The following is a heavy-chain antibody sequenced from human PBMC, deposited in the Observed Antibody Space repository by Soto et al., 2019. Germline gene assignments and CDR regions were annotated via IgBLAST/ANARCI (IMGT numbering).Heavy chain of an antibody. CDR3: ARGGYCSGGSCRDEAYYYYYYMDV. V-gene: IGHV4-34*01. CDR1: GGSFSGYY. D-gene: IGHD2-15*01. J-gene: IGHJ6*03. Sequence: SETLSLTCAVYGGSFSGYYWSWIRQPPGKGLEWIGEINHSGSTNYNPSLKSRVTISVDTSKNQFSLKLSSVTAADTAVYYCARGGYCSGGSCRDEAYYYYYYMDVWGKGTTVTVSS. CDR2: INHSGST.